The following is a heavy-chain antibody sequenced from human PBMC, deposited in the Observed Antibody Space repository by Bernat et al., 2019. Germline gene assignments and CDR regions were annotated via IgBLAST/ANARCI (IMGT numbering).Heavy chain of an antibody. CDR1: GFTFSSYG. J-gene: IGHJ6*02. Sequence: QVQLVESGGGVVQPGRSLRLSCAASGFTFSSYGMHWVRQAPGKGLEWVAVIWYDGSNKYYADSVKGRFTISRDNSKNTLYLQMNSLRAEDTAVYYCVRKGGAVISRGGRQDNYYDGMDVWGQGTTVTVSS. CDR3: VRKGGAVISRGGRQDNYYDGMDV. V-gene: IGHV3-33*01. D-gene: IGHD3-16*02. CDR2: IWYDGSNK.